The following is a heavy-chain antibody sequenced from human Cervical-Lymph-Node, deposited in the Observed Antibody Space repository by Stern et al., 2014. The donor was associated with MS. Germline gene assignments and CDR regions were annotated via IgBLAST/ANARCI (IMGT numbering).Heavy chain of an antibody. D-gene: IGHD4-23*01. CDR1: GGTFNSYA. CDR3: ARASLTPTRGPYDY. Sequence: VQLVESGAEVKKPGSSVKVSCKTPGGTFNSYAISWVRQAPGQGLEWMGGVVAIFARPDYAPKFQGRLTITADKSTSPAYMQTSSLTSEDTAVYYCARASLTPTRGPYDYWGKGTLVSVSS. CDR2: VVAIFARP. J-gene: IGHJ4*02. V-gene: IGHV1-69*06.